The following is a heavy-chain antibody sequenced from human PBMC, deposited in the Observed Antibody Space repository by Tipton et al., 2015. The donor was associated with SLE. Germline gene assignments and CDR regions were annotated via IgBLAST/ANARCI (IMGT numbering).Heavy chain of an antibody. J-gene: IGHJ6*02. D-gene: IGHD3-3*01. CDR2: LYNSGST. CDR1: GDSISRSNYY. Sequence: TLSLTCIVSGDSISRSNYYWGWIRQPPGKGLEWIGSLYNSGSTYYHPSLKSRVTISVDTSQNQFSLKLTSVTAADTAVYYCARDRNYDFWYGMAVWGQGTRVTVSS. CDR3: ARDRNYDFWYGMAV. V-gene: IGHV4-39*07.